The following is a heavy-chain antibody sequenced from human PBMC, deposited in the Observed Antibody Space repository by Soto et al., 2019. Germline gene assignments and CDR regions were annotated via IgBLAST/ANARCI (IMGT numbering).Heavy chain of an antibody. CDR3: ARARPPQNYGDIFDF. V-gene: IGHV1-2*02. CDR1: GTSLSGYY. D-gene: IGHD4-17*01. Sequence: QVQLVQSGAEVKKPGASVKVSCKASGTSLSGYYIHWVRQAPGQGLEWMGWINPHSGGTNFAQKFLGKATMTSDTSIREAYMELSRLSSDDTAVYYCARARPPQNYGDIFDFWGQGTLVTVSS. J-gene: IGHJ5*01. CDR2: INPHSGGT.